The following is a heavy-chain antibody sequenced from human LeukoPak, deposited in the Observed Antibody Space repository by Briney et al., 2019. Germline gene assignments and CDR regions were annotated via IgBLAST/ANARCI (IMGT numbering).Heavy chain of an antibody. CDR2: IYYSGTN. V-gene: IGHV4-39*01. CDR1: GGSITSSGYY. J-gene: IGHJ4*02. Sequence: SETLSLTCTDSGGSITSSGYYWGWLRQTPGKGLEWLGSIYYSGTNNYNPSIKRQVTLAVATTNNHFPLKRSSVTAADTAVYYWAGQHRRCVVVALVDYWGQGTLVTVSS. D-gene: IGHD2-15*01. CDR3: AGQHRRCVVVALVDY.